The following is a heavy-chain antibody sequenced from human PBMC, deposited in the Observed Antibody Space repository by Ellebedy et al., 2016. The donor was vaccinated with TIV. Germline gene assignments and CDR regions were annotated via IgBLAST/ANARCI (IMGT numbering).Heavy chain of an antibody. J-gene: IGHJ5*02. Sequence: PGGSLRLSCEASGFTFSRNWISWFRLAPGKGLEWVANIKQDGSEKYYVASVKGRFIISRDNAKNSVYLQLSSLGAEDTAVYYCARDVWGGGWAWGQGTPVTVSS. D-gene: IGHD6-19*01. CDR3: ARDVWGGGWA. V-gene: IGHV3-7*01. CDR2: IKQDGSEK. CDR1: GFTFSRNW.